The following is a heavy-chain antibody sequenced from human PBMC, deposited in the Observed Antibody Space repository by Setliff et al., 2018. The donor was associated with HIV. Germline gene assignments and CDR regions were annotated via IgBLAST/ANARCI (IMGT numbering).Heavy chain of an antibody. V-gene: IGHV1-69-2*01. D-gene: IGHD2-2*01. Sequence: ASVKVSFKASGYTFTDYYIHWVQLAPGKGLEWMGRVDPEDGETIYAEKFRGRVTITADMSTDTAYMELRSLRSEDTAFYYCAVGFVVVAPAARYNWFDPWGQGTLVTVSS. J-gene: IGHJ5*02. CDR1: GYTFTDYY. CDR2: VDPEDGET. CDR3: AVGFVVVAPAARYNWFDP.